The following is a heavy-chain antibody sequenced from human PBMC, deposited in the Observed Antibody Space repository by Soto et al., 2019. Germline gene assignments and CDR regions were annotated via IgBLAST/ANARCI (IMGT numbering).Heavy chain of an antibody. CDR2: IYTSGST. D-gene: IGHD3-10*01. V-gene: IGHV4-4*07. J-gene: IGHJ6*02. Sequence: QVQLQESGPGLVKPSETLSLTCTVSGGSISSYYWSWIRQPAGKGLEWIGRIYTSGSTNYNPSLKSRVTMSEDTYKNQFCLKLSSVSAADTAVYYCASGTSFFERRGITMVRGEMDVWGQGTTVTVSS. CDR3: ASGTSFFERRGITMVRGEMDV. CDR1: GGSISSYY.